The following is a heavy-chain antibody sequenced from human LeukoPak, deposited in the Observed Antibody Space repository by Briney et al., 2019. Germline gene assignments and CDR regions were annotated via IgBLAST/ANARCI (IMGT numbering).Heavy chain of an antibody. Sequence: PSETLSLTCTVSGGSISSGGYYWSWIRQHPGKGLEWIGYIYYSGSTYYNPSLKSRVTISVDTSKNQFSLRLSSVTAADTAVYYCARTVIRDYFDYWGQGTLVTVSS. D-gene: IGHD3-10*01. CDR1: GGSISSGGYY. V-gene: IGHV4-31*03. CDR2: IYYSGST. CDR3: ARTVIRDYFDY. J-gene: IGHJ4*02.